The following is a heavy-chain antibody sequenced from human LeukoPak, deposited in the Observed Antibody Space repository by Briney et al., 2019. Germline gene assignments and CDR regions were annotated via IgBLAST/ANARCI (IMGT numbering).Heavy chain of an antibody. D-gene: IGHD3-9*01. CDR3: ARDKGHFDVDY. V-gene: IGHV4-39*07. CDR2: IYYSGST. Sequence: SETLSLTCTVSGGSISSSSYYWGWIRQPPGKGLEWIGSIYYSGSTYYNPSLKSRVTISADTSKNQFSLKLSSVTAADTALYYCARDKGHFDVDYWGRGILVTVSS. CDR1: GGSISSSSYY. J-gene: IGHJ4*02.